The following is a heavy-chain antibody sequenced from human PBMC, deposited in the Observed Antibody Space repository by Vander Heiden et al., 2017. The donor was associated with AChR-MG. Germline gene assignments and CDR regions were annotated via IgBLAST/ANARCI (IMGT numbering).Heavy chain of an antibody. V-gene: IGHV1-2*04. CDR3: AREGYCSSTSGPPADAFDI. Sequence: QVQLVQSGVEVKKPGPSVKVSCKASGYTFPGSYMHWVRQAPGQGLEWMGWINPNSGGTNYAQKFQGWVTMTRDTSISTAYMELRRLRSEDTAVYYCAREGYCSSTSGPPADAFDIWGQGTMVTVSS. J-gene: IGHJ3*02. CDR1: GYTFPGSY. D-gene: IGHD2-2*01. CDR2: INPNSGGT.